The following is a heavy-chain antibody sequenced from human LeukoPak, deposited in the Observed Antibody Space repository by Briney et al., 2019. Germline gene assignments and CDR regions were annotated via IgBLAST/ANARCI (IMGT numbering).Heavy chain of an antibody. CDR3: ARGDAPGGFDY. D-gene: IGHD2-21*01. V-gene: IGHV4-4*07. CDR2: IYTSGST. CDR1: GGSLSSYY. J-gene: IGHJ4*02. Sequence: SETLSLTCTVSGGSLSSYYWSWIRQPAGKGLEWIGRIYTSGSTNYNPSLKSRVTMSVDTSKNQFSLKLSSVTAADTAVYHCARGDAPGGFDYWGQGTLVTVSS.